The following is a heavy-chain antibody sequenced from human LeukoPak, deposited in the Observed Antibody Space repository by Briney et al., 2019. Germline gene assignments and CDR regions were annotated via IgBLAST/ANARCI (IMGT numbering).Heavy chain of an antibody. V-gene: IGHV4-34*01. D-gene: IGHD6-13*01. Sequence: SETLSLTCAGYGGSFSGYYWSWIRQPPGKGLEWIGEINHSGSTNYNPSLKSRVTISVDTSKNQFSLKLSSVTAADTAVYYCARGGHSSSWYRDAFDIWGQGTMVTVSS. CDR3: ARGGHSSSWYRDAFDI. J-gene: IGHJ3*02. CDR1: GGSFSGYY. CDR2: INHSGST.